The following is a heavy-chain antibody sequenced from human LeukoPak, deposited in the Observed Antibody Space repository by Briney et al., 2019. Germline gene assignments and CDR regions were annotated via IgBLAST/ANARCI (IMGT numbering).Heavy chain of an antibody. CDR2: ISSSSSNI. Sequence: PGGSLRLSCAASGFDFSTYSIDWVRQAPGKGLEWVSYISSSSSNIYHADSVKGRFTISRDNAKNSLFLHMSSLRAEDTAVYYCATAPAAADSSWGQGTLVTVSS. D-gene: IGHD6-13*01. J-gene: IGHJ5*02. CDR3: ATAPAAADSS. CDR1: GFDFSTYS. V-gene: IGHV3-48*04.